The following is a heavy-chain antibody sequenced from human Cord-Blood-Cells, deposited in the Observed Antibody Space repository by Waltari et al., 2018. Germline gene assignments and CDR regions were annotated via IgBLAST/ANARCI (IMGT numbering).Heavy chain of an antibody. CDR3: ARALSVTIFGVVISAHDAFDI. D-gene: IGHD3-3*01. V-gene: IGHV4-39*01. J-gene: IGHJ3*02. CDR1: GGSISSSSYY. CDR2: IYYSVST. Sequence: QLQLQESGPGLVKPSETLSLTCPVSGGSISSSSYYWGWIRQPPGKGLEWIGSIYYSVSTYYNPSLKSRGTISVDTSKNQFSLKLSSVTAADTAVYYCARALSVTIFGVVISAHDAFDIWGQGTMVTVSS.